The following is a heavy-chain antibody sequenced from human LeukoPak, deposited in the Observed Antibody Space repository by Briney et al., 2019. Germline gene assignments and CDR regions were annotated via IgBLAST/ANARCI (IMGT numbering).Heavy chain of an antibody. D-gene: IGHD2-21*02. CDR1: GFTFSNYD. J-gene: IGHJ3*02. CDR3: ARVLAYCGGDCPSDAFDI. Sequence: AGGSLRLSCAASGFTFSNYDMNWVRQSPGKGLEWVSSIDTDSTYIHYADSVKGRFTISRDNAKNSLYLQMNSLRAEDTAVYYCARVLAYCGGDCPSDAFDIWGQGTMVTVSS. CDR2: IDTDSTYI. V-gene: IGHV3-21*01.